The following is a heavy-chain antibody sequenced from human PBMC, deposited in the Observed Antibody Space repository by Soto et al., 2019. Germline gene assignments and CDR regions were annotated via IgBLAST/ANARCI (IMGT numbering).Heavy chain of an antibody. CDR1: GFTFINYA. D-gene: IGHD4-4*01. CDR3: AREGVTNYTDYYFDL. J-gene: IGHJ4*01. V-gene: IGHV3-23*01. CDR2: ISGSGGST. Sequence: PGGSLRLSCAASGFTFINYAMSWVRQAPGKGLEWVSGISGSGGSTYYADSVKGRFTISRDNAKTSLYLQMDSLRPEDTAIYYCAREGVTNYTDYYFDLWGHGALVTVSS.